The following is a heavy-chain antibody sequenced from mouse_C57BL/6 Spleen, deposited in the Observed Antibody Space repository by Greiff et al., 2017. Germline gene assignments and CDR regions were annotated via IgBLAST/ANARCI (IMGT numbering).Heavy chain of an antibody. CDR3: ARIITRYWYFDV. CDR2: ISSGSSTI. V-gene: IGHV5-17*01. Sequence: EVQRVESGGGLVKPGGSLKLSCAASGFTFRDYGMHWVRQAPEKGLEWVAYISSGSSTIYYADTVKGRFTISRDNAKNTLFLPMTSLRSEDTAMYYCARIITRYWYFDVWGTGTTVTVSS. CDR1: GFTFRDYG. J-gene: IGHJ1*03. D-gene: IGHD1-1*01.